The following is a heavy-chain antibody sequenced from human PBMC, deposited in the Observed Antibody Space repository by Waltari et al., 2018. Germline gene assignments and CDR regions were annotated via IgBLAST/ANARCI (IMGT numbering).Heavy chain of an antibody. CDR1: GYSFTSYW. V-gene: IGHV5-51*01. CDR3: ARRNVGYGVVTSIWFDP. J-gene: IGHJ5*02. Sequence: EVQLVQSGAEVKKPGESLKISCKGSGYSFTSYWIGWVRQMPGQGLEWMGIIYPGDSDTRYSPSFQGQVTISADKSISTAYLQWSSLKASDTAMYYCARRNVGYGVVTSIWFDPWGQGTLVTVSS. D-gene: IGHD2-15*01. CDR2: IYPGDSDT.